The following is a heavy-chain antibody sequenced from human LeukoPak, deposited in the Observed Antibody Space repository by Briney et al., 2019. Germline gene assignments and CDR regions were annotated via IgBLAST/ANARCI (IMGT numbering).Heavy chain of an antibody. J-gene: IGHJ6*04. CDR1: GFTFSSYA. Sequence: GGSLRLSCAASGFTFSSYAMHWVRQAPGKGLEWVAVISYDGSNKYYADSVKGRFTISRDNSKNTLHLQMNSLRAEDTAVYYCARDDALWDIVVVPAVQGTGMDVWGKGTTVTVSS. V-gene: IGHV3-30*04. CDR3: ARDDALWDIVVVPAVQGTGMDV. CDR2: ISYDGSNK. D-gene: IGHD2-2*01.